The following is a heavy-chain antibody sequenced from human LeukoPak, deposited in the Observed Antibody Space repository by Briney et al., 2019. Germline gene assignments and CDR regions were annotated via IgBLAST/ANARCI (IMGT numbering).Heavy chain of an antibody. D-gene: IGHD3-3*01. V-gene: IGHV1-8*01. CDR2: MNPNSGNT. CDR1: GYTFTSYD. Sequence: ASVKVSCKASGYTFTSYDINWVRLATGQGLEWMGWMNPNSGNTGYAQKFQGRVTMTRNTSISTAYMELSRLRSDDTAVYYCARDSPYYDFWSGYYTGWFDPWGQGTLVTVSS. J-gene: IGHJ5*02. CDR3: ARDSPYYDFWSGYYTGWFDP.